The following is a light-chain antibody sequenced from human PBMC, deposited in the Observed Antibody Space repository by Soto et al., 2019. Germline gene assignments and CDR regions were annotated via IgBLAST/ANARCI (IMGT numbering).Light chain of an antibody. V-gene: IGLV2-8*01. CDR1: SSDVGGHNY. Sequence: QSALTQPPSASGSPGQSVTISCAGTSSDVGGHNYVSWFQQHPGKAPKLMIYEVNKRPSGVPDRFSGSKSGNTACLTVSGLRAEDEADYYCSSYAGSNNFVVFGGGTKVTVL. CDR3: SSYAGSNNFVV. J-gene: IGLJ2*01. CDR2: EVN.